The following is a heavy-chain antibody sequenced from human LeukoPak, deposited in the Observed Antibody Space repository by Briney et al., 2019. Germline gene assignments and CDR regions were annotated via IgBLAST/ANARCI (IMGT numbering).Heavy chain of an antibody. CDR1: GFTFRSYA. Sequence: PGGSLRLSCSASGFTFRSYAMSWVRQAPGKGLEWVSAISGSGGSTYYADSVKGRFTISRDNSKNTLYLQMNSLRAEDTAVYYCAKDLNTGYDSSGYFDYWGQGTLVTVSS. D-gene: IGHD3-22*01. CDR2: ISGSGGST. CDR3: AKDLNTGYDSSGYFDY. J-gene: IGHJ4*02. V-gene: IGHV3-23*01.